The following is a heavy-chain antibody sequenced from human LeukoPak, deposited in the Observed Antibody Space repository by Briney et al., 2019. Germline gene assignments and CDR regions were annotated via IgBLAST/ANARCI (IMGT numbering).Heavy chain of an antibody. V-gene: IGHV3-30-3*01. D-gene: IGHD3-22*01. CDR1: GFTFSSYA. CDR2: ISYDGSNK. J-gene: IGHJ4*02. Sequence: GRSLRLSCAASGFTFSSYAMHWVRQAPGKGLEWVAVISYDGSNKYYADSVKGRFTISRDNSKNTLYLQMNSLRAKDTAVYYCARDRYYYDSSGYYPFGYWGQGTLVTVSS. CDR3: ARDRYYYDSSGYYPFGY.